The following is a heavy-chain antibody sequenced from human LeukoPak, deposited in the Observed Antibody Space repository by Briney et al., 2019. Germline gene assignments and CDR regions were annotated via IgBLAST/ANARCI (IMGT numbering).Heavy chain of an antibody. V-gene: IGHV4-39*01. Sequence: SETLSLTCTVSGSSVSSSSYFWGWIRQPPGKGLEWIGSIYYSGTTCYSLSLKSRVTISVDTSKNQFSLKLNSVTAADTAVYYCARHYCSGGSCPDAFDIWGQGTMVTVSS. CDR1: GSSVSSSSYF. D-gene: IGHD2-15*01. CDR3: ARHYCSGGSCPDAFDI. CDR2: IYYSGTT. J-gene: IGHJ3*02.